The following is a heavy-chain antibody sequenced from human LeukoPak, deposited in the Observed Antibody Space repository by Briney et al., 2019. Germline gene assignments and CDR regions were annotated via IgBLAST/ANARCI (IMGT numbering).Heavy chain of an antibody. CDR1: GGSISSSSYY. D-gene: IGHD2-15*01. CDR2: IYYSGST. V-gene: IGHV4-39*07. J-gene: IGHJ4*02. CDR3: ARVRIIGYYSDY. Sequence: PSETLSLTCTVSGGSISSSSYYWGWIRQPPGKGLEWIGSIYYSGSTYYNPSLKSRVTISVDTSKNQFSLKLSSVTAADTAVYYCARVRIIGYYSDYWGQGTLVTVSS.